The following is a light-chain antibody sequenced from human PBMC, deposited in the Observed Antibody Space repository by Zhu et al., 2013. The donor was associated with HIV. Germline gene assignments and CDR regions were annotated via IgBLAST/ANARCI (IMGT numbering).Light chain of an antibody. CDR2: DAS. CDR1: QSVSNK. J-gene: IGKJ1*01. CDR3: QQYGNSPRT. Sequence: EIVMTQSPATVSVSPGERVTLSCRASQSVSNKLAWYQQKPGQAPRLLIYDASTRASGIPGRFSGSGSGTDFTLTISRVEPEDFAVYYCQQYGNSPRTFGQGTKVEIK. V-gene: IGKV3D-15*01.